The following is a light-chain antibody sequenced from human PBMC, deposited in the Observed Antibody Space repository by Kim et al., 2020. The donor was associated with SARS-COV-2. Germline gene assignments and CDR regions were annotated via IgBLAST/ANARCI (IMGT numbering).Light chain of an antibody. V-gene: IGLV2-23*02. J-gene: IGLJ1*01. Sequence: QSITISCTGTSSDVGSYNHVSWYQHHPGKAPKLMIYEVNSRPSGVSDRFSGSKSGNTASLTISGLQAEDEADYYCCSYATRITFVFGTGTKVTVL. CDR1: SSDVGSYNH. CDR2: EVN. CDR3: CSYATRITFV.